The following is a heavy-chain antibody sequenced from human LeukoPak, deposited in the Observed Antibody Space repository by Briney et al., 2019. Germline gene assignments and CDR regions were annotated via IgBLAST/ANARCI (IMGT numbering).Heavy chain of an antibody. J-gene: IGHJ6*02. Sequence: GGSLRLSCAASGFTFSNTWMNWVRQAPGTGLEWVGHIKRKSDGETTDYAAPVKGRFTISKDDSKNTLYLQMYSLQTEDTAVYYCTSNPERTPDYALDVWGQGTTVTVSS. D-gene: IGHD1-14*01. CDR2: IKRKSDGETT. CDR3: TSNPERTPDYALDV. V-gene: IGHV3-15*01. CDR1: GFTFSNTW.